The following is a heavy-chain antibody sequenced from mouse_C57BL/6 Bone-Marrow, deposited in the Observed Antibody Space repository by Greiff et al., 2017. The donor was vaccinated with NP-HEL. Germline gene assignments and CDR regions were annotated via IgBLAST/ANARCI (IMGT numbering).Heavy chain of an antibody. CDR2: INPSTGGT. CDR1: GYSFTGYY. V-gene: IGHV1-42*01. D-gene: IGHD3-2*02. Sequence: DVQLVESGPELVKPGASVKISCKASGYSFTGYYMNWVKQSPEKSLEWIGEINPSTGGTTYNQKFKAKATLTVDKSSSTAYMQLKSLTSEDSAVYYCARRRQLRLQCYFDYWGQGTTLTVSS. CDR3: ARRRQLRLQCYFDY. J-gene: IGHJ2*01.